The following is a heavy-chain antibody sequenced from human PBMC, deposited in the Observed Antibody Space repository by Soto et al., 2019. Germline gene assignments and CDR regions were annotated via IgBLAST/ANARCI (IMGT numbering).Heavy chain of an antibody. CDR2: ISGSGGST. CDR3: AKDVDSSGWRPTYYFDY. V-gene: IGHV3-23*01. J-gene: IGHJ4*02. D-gene: IGHD6-19*01. CDR1: GFTFSSYA. Sequence: PGGSLRLSCAASGFTFSSYAMSWVRQAPGKGLEWVSAISGSGGSTYYADSVKGRFTISRDNSKNTLYLQMNSLRAEDTAVYYCAKDVDSSGWRPTYYFDYWGQGTLVTVSS.